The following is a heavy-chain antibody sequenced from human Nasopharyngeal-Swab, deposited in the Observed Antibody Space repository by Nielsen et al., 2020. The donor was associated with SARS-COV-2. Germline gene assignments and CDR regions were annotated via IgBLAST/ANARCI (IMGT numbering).Heavy chain of an antibody. CDR3: ARDGYNSRGY. J-gene: IGHJ4*02. Sequence: SETLSLTCAVYGGSFSGYYWSWIRQPPGKGLEWIGEINHSGSTNYNPSLKSRVTISVDTSKNQFSLKLSSVTAADTAVYYCARDGYNSRGYWGQGTLVTVPS. D-gene: IGHD5-24*01. CDR2: INHSGST. V-gene: IGHV4-34*01. CDR1: GGSFSGYY.